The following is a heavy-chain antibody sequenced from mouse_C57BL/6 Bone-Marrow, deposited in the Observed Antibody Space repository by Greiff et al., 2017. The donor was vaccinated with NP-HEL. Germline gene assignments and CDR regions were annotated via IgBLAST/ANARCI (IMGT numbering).Heavy chain of an antibody. J-gene: IGHJ4*01. V-gene: IGHV1-82*01. D-gene: IGHD1-1*01. Sequence: QVQLQQSGPELVKPGASVKISCKASGYAFSSSWMNWVKQRPGKGLEWIGRIYPGDGDTNYNGKFKGKATLTADKSSSTAYMQRSSLTSEDSAVYFCARGGLITTVGVDYWGQGTSVTVSS. CDR2: IYPGDGDT. CDR3: ARGGLITTVGVDY. CDR1: GYAFSSSW.